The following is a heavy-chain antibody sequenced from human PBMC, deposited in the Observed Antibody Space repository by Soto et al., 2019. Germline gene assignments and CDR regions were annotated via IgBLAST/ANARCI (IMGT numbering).Heavy chain of an antibody. CDR3: ARDVSEYSGYDPASAFDI. V-gene: IGHV3-21*01. Sequence: PGGSLRLSCAASGFTFSSYSMNWVRQAPGKGLEWVSSISSSSSYIYYADSVKGRFTISRDNAKNSLYLQMNSLRAEDTAVYYCARDVSEYSGYDPASAFDIWGQGTMVTVSS. CDR1: GFTFSSYS. J-gene: IGHJ3*02. D-gene: IGHD5-12*01. CDR2: ISSSSSYI.